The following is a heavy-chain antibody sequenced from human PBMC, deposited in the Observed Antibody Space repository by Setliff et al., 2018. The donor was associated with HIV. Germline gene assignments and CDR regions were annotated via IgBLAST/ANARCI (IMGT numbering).Heavy chain of an antibody. Sequence: PGGSLRLSCAASGFTFNNYAVHWVRQAPGKGLEWVAVASDDGKNIYYADSVKGRFTVARDNYRNTVFLQMNSLRMEDTAVFYCARDAGRWGSYYYFRYMDVWGKGTTVTVSS. V-gene: IGHV3-30*03. CDR2: ASDDGKNI. J-gene: IGHJ6*03. D-gene: IGHD3-16*01. CDR1: GFTFNNYA. CDR3: ARDAGRWGSYYYFRYMDV.